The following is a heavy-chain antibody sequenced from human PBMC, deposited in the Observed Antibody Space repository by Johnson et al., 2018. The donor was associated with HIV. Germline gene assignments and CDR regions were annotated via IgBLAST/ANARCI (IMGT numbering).Heavy chain of an antibody. V-gene: IGHV3-9*01. CDR2: ISWNSGSI. CDR1: GFTFDDYA. CDR3: AKDGRHGWEVRGAFDI. Sequence: EVQLVESGGGLVQPGRSLRLSCAASGFTFDDYAMHWVRQAPGKGLEWVSGISWNSGSIGYADSVKGRFTISSDNAKNSLYLQMDSLGAEDTALYYCAKDGRHGWEVRGAFDIWGQGTMVTVSS. D-gene: IGHD1-26*01. J-gene: IGHJ3*02.